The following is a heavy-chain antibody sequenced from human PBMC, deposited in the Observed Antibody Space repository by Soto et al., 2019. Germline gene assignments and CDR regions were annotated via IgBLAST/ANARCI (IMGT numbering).Heavy chain of an antibody. CDR2: IFSNDEK. CDR1: GFSLSNARMG. CDR3: ARIRVELGYYDYYGMDV. D-gene: IGHD1-7*01. V-gene: IGHV2-26*01. Sequence: QVTLKESGPVLVKPTETLTLTCTVSGFSLSNARMGVSWIRQPPGKALEWLAHIFSNDEKSYSTSLKSRLTISKDASKSQVVLTMTNMDPVDTATYYCARIRVELGYYDYYGMDVWGQGTTVTVSS. J-gene: IGHJ6*02.